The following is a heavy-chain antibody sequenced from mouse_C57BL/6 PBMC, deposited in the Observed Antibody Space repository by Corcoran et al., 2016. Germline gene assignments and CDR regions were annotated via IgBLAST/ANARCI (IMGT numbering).Heavy chain of an antibody. CDR2: IYAGSGNT. J-gene: IGHJ4*01. V-gene: IGHV1-81*01. D-gene: IGHD1-1*01. CDR1: GYIFTSYG. Sequence: QVQLQQSGAELARPGASVKLSCKASGYIFTSYGIRWVKQSTGQGLEWIGEIYAGSGNTYYNEKFKGKATLTTDKSSSTAYMELRSLTSEDTAVYFCVYTVVAKDYAMVYWGQGTSVTVSS. CDR3: VYTVVAKDYAMVY.